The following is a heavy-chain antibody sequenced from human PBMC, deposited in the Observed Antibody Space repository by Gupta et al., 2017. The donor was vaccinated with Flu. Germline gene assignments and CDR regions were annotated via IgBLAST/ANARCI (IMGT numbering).Heavy chain of an antibody. CDR1: GGSFSGYY. D-gene: IGHD2-2*01. J-gene: IGHJ5*02. CDR2: INHSGST. CDR3: ARVSREFIVVVPADNWFDP. V-gene: IGHV4-34*01. Sequence: QVQLQQWGAGLLKPSETLSLTCAVYGGSFSGYYWSWIRQPPGKGLEWIGEINHSGSTNYNPSLKSRVTISVDTSKNQFSLKLSSVTAADTAVYYCARVSREFIVVVPADNWFDPWGQGTLVTVSS.